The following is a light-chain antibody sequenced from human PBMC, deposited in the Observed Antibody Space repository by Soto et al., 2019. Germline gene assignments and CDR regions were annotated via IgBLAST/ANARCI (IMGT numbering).Light chain of an antibody. CDR2: KAS. CDR1: QSISSW. Sequence: SQMPQSPSTLSASVGDRVTITCRASQSISSWLAWYQQKPGKAPKLLIYKASTLKSGVPSRFSGSGSGTEFTLTISSLQPDDFAPYYCQHYNIYSEAFGQGTKVDIK. V-gene: IGKV1-5*03. CDR3: QHYNIYSEA. J-gene: IGKJ1*01.